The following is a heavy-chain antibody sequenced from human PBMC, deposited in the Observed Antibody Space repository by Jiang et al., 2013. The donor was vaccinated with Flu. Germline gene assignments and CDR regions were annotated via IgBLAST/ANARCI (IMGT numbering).Heavy chain of an antibody. CDR2: ISGYSGNT. J-gene: IGHJ4*02. CDR1: DYTFTNYG. CDR3: ARTYGDYGLDY. V-gene: IGHV1-18*04. D-gene: IGHD4-17*01. Sequence: VKVSCTASDYTFTNYGISWVRQAPGQRLEWLGWISGYSGNTKYAQKLQDRVTMTADTSTSTAYMELRSLRSDDTAVYYCARTYGDYGLDYWGQGTLVTVSS.